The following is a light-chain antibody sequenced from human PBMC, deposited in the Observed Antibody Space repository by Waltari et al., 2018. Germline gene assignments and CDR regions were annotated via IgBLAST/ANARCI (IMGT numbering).Light chain of an antibody. CDR1: QSVDNF. J-gene: IGKJ2*01. V-gene: IGKV3-11*01. CDR3: HQGTTWPRT. Sequence: EIVLTQSPVTLSLSPGQRATLSCRASQSVDNFLAWYHQKAGQAPRLLIYDAPKRAPGIPARFSGGGSGTDFTLPISSLEPEDVGLSYCHQGTTWPRTFGQGTKLEI. CDR2: DAP.